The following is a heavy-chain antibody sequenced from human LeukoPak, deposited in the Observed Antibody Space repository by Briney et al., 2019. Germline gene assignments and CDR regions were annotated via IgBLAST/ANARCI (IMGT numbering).Heavy chain of an antibody. Sequence: GGSLRLSCAASGFTFSAYAMSWVRQTPRKGLEWISGIFADGTATFYADSVKGRFTISRDNSHNTLYLQMNSLRVEDTAKYYCAKDFKNDVRWDIDYWGQGILVTVSS. CDR3: AKDFKNDVRWDIDY. D-gene: IGHD1-1*01. J-gene: IGHJ4*02. V-gene: IGHV3-23*01. CDR1: GFTFSAYA. CDR2: IFADGTAT.